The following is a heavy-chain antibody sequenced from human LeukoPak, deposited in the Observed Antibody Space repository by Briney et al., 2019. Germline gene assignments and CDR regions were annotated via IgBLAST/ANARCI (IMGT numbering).Heavy chain of an antibody. D-gene: IGHD5-18*01. CDR2: IYYSGST. CDR3: ARVRGVDTAMVWNYYYMDV. Sequence: PSETLSLTCTVSGGSISSYYWSWIRQPPGKGLEWIGYIYYSGSTNYNPSLKSRVTISVDTSKNQFSLKLSSVTAADTAVYYCARVRGVDTAMVWNYYYMDVWGKGTTVTVSS. CDR1: GGSISSYY. J-gene: IGHJ6*03. V-gene: IGHV4-59*01.